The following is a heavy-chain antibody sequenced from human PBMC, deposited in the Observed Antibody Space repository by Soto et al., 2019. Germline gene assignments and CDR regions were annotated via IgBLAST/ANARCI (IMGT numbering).Heavy chain of an antibody. V-gene: IGHV4-59*01. CDR1: GGAISGSY. Sequence: SETLSLTCSVSGGAISGSYWSWIRQSPGKGLEWLGYVYYTGSTNYSPSLRSRVSISVDTSKNEFSLRLSSVTAADTAVYFCARSVAVPGAHIDYWGQGTQVTVSS. CDR2: VYYTGST. J-gene: IGHJ4*02. CDR3: ARSVAVPGAHIDY. D-gene: IGHD6-19*01.